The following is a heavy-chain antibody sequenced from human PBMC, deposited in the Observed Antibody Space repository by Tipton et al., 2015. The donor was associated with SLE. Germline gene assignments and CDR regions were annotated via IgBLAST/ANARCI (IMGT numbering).Heavy chain of an antibody. CDR1: GGSITHPY. J-gene: IGHJ4*02. CDR2: IHYSGTT. CDR3: VVCSPSSCAYFDY. V-gene: IGHV4-59*11. D-gene: IGHD2-2*01. Sequence: TLSLTCTVSGGSITHPYWNWIRQPPGKGLEWIGYIHYSGTTHDNPSLKSRVTMSVDMSKAQFSLKLTSVTAADTAVYYCVVCSPSSCAYFDYWGQGRLVTVSS.